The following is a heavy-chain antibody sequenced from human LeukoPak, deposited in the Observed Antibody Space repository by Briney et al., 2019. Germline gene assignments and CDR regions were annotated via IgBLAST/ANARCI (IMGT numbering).Heavy chain of an antibody. V-gene: IGHV3-48*03. J-gene: IGHJ4*02. CDR2: ISSSGSTI. Sequence: GGSLRLSCAASGFIFSSYEMNWVRQAPGKGLEWVSYISSSGSTIYYADSVKGRFTISRDNAKNSLYLQMNSLRAEDTAVYYCARDKAHLAAAGFIDYWGQGTLVTVSS. CDR1: GFIFSSYE. CDR3: ARDKAHLAAAGFIDY. D-gene: IGHD6-13*01.